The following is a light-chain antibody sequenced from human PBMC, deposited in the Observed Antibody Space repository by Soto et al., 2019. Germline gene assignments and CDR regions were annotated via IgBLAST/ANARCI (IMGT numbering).Light chain of an antibody. V-gene: IGKV3-11*01. Sequence: PGEIATLSCRASQSVGTYLAWYQQKPGQSPRLLMFDVSNRATGIPARFSGSGSGTDFTLTISSLEPEDFGVYYCQHRSIWPVSSGQGTRLEIK. CDR1: QSVGTY. CDR3: QHRSIWPVS. CDR2: DVS. J-gene: IGKJ5*01.